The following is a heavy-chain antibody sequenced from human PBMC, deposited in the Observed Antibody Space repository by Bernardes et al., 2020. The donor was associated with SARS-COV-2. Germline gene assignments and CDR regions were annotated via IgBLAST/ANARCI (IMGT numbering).Heavy chain of an antibody. CDR3: ARGYDYYFDY. CDR2: IYPGDSHT. V-gene: IGHV5-51*01. J-gene: IGHJ4*02. D-gene: IGHD3-16*01. CDR1: GYSFTSYW. Sequence: GESLTISCKGSGYSFTSYWIGWVRQMPGTGLEWMGIIYPGDSHTRYSPSFQGQVTISADKSISTAYLQWNSLKASDTAMYYCARGYDYYFDYWGQGTLVTVSS.